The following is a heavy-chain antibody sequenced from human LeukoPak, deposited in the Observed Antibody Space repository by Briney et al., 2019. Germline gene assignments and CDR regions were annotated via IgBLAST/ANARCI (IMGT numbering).Heavy chain of an antibody. Sequence: GGSLRLSCAASGFTFSSYSMNWVRQAPGKGLEWVSSISSSSSYIYYADSVKGRFTISRDNAKNSLYPQMDSLRAEDTAVYYCARNILTGYYIGGDFDYWGQGTLVTVSS. V-gene: IGHV3-21*01. CDR2: ISSSSSYI. CDR1: GFTFSSYS. J-gene: IGHJ4*02. D-gene: IGHD3-9*01. CDR3: ARNILTGYYIGGDFDY.